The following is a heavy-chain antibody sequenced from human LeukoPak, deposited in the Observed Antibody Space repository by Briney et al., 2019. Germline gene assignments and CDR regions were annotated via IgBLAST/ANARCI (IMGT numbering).Heavy chain of an antibody. Sequence: KSSETLSLTCTVSGGSISSYYWSWIRQPAGKGLERIGRIYTSGSTNYNPSLKSRVTMSVDTSKNQFSLKLSSVTAADAAVYYCAREDYYGSGSYWYFDYWGQGTLVTVSS. D-gene: IGHD3-10*01. V-gene: IGHV4-4*07. J-gene: IGHJ4*02. CDR3: AREDYYGSGSYWYFDY. CDR2: IYTSGST. CDR1: GGSISSYY.